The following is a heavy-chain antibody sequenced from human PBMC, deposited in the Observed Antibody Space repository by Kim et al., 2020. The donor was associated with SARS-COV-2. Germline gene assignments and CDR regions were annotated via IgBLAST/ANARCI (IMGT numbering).Heavy chain of an antibody. V-gene: IGHV3-43*01. D-gene: IGHD5-18*01. J-gene: IGHJ4*02. Sequence: ADSVKGRFTISRDNSKNSLYLQMNSLRTEDTALYYCAKDFDRVEMATADYWGQGTLVTVSS. CDR3: AKDFDRVEMATADY.